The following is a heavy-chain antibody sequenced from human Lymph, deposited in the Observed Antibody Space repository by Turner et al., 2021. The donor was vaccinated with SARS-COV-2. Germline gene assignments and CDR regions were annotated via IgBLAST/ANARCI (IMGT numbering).Heavy chain of an antibody. CDR1: GYTLTELS. J-gene: IGHJ4*02. V-gene: IGHV1-24*01. CDR2: FDPEDGAT. CDR3: ATLKSNWKILTGRYYFDF. Sequence: QVQLVQSGAEVKKPGASVKVSCKASGYTLTELSIHWVRQAPGKGLGRMGGFDPEDGATIYAQKFQGRVTMTEDTSTDTAYMELSSLRSEDTAVYYCATLKSNWKILTGRYYFDFWGQGTLVTVSS. D-gene: IGHD1-1*01.